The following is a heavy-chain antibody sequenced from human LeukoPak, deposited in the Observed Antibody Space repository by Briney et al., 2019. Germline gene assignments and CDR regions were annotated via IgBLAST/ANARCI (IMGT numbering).Heavy chain of an antibody. CDR3: ARDATYYYYMDV. CDR1: GFSLSTYN. CDR2: ISFSSSAI. D-gene: IGHD1-1*01. J-gene: IGHJ6*03. Sequence: GGSLRISCAASGFSLSTYNMNRVRQSPGKGLEWISYISFSSSAIYYADSVKGRFTISRDNVKNSLYLQMNSLRTEDSAVYFCARDATYYYYMDVWGTGTTVIVSS. V-gene: IGHV3-48*01.